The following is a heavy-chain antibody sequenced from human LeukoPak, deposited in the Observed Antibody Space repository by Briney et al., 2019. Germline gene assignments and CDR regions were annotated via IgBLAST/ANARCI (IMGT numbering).Heavy chain of an antibody. Sequence: GRSLRLSCAASGFTVSNNYMSWVRQAPGKGMEWASIIYSGGDTYYVDSVKGRFTISRDNSKNTMSLQMNSLRADDTAVYYCVSHSDSLTSYCFDYWGQGTLVTVSS. CDR2: IYSGGDT. J-gene: IGHJ4*02. CDR1: GFTVSNNY. V-gene: IGHV3-53*01. CDR3: VSHSDSLTSYCFDY. D-gene: IGHD3-9*01.